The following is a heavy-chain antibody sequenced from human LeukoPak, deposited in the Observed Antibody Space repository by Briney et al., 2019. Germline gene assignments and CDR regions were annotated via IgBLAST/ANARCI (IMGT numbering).Heavy chain of an antibody. V-gene: IGHV3-30*14. CDR3: ARDYSGWYFDY. Sequence: PGRSLRLSCAASGFTFSSYAMHWVRQAPGKGLEWVTVISYDGSNKYYADSVKGRFTISRDNSKNTLYLQMNSLRAEDTAVYYCARDYSGWYFDYWGQGTLVTVSS. J-gene: IGHJ4*02. D-gene: IGHD6-19*01. CDR2: ISYDGSNK. CDR1: GFTFSSYA.